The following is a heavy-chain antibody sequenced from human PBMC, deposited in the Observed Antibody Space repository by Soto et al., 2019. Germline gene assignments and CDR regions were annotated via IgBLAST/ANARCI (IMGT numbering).Heavy chain of an antibody. V-gene: IGHV1-18*01. J-gene: IGHJ4*02. Sequence: QVQLVQSGAEVKKPGASVKVSCKASGYIFTSYGISWVRQAPGEGLEWMGWSSNYNGITNYAQKVQGRFTMATDRSTSTAYMELRSLRSDDTAVYYCAESMGGSGTYVSWGQGTLVTVSS. CDR2: SSNYNGIT. CDR1: GYIFTSYG. D-gene: IGHD3-10*01. CDR3: AESMGGSGTYVS.